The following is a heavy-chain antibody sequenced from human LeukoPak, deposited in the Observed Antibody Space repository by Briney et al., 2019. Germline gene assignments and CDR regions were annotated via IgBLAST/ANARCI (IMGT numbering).Heavy chain of an antibody. V-gene: IGHV3-23*01. CDR1: GFTFSSYA. J-gene: IGHJ4*02. Sequence: GGSLRLSCAASGFTFSSYAMSWVRQAPGKGLEWVSCISASGGSTYFADCVKGRFTISRDDSKNTLYLQMNSLRAEDTAVFYCAKEGGTTLTTRKYFDYWGQGTLVTVSS. D-gene: IGHD4-11*01. CDR3: AKEGGTTLTTRKYFDY. CDR2: ISASGGST.